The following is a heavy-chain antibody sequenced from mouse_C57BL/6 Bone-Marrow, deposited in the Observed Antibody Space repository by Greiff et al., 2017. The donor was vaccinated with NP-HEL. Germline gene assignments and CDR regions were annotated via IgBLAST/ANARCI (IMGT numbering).Heavy chain of an antibody. D-gene: IGHD1-1*01. V-gene: IGHV1-55*01. CDR3: ARRVLLLYYAMDY. J-gene: IGHJ4*01. CDR2: IYPGSGST. Sequence: QVQLQQPGAELVKPGASVKMSCKASGYTFTSYWITWVKQRPGQGLEWIGDIYPGSGSTNYNEKFKSKATLTVDTSTSTAYMQLSSLTSEDSAVYYCARRVLLLYYAMDYWGQGTSVTVSS. CDR1: GYTFTSYW.